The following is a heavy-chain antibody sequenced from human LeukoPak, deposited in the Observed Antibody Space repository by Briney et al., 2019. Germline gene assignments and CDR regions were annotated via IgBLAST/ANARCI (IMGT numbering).Heavy chain of an antibody. CDR2: INQDGSEK. Sequence: GGSLRLSCAASGFTFSSYWMNWVRQAPGKGLEWVANINQDGSEKYYVDSVKGRFTISGDNGKNSLYLQLNSLRAEDTAVYYCAREGPGEYFDYWGQGTLVTVSS. D-gene: IGHD3-10*01. V-gene: IGHV3-7*01. CDR3: AREGPGEYFDY. CDR1: GFTFSSYW. J-gene: IGHJ4*02.